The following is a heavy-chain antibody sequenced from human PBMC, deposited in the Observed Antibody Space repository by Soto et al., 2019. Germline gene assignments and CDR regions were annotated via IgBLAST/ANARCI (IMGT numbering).Heavy chain of an antibody. Sequence: SETLSLTCAVSGGSFTSNHWWAWVRQPPGQGLEWIGEIYRTGSTNYNPSLKSRVTISLDKSENQFSLKVTSLTAADTAVYYCASRDPGTSVDYWGQGTLVTISS. D-gene: IGHD1-7*01. J-gene: IGHJ4*02. CDR2: IYRTGST. CDR1: GGSFTSNHW. V-gene: IGHV4-4*02. CDR3: ASRDPGTSVDY.